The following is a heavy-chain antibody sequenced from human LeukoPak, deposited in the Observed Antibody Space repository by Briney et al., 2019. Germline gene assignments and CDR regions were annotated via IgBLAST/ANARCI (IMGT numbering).Heavy chain of an antibody. CDR2: IIPIFGTA. CDR3: ARVGRFPLRQDDAFDT. CDR1: GGTFSSYA. D-gene: IGHD3-16*01. J-gene: IGHJ3*02. V-gene: IGHV1-69*06. Sequence: SVKVSCKASGGTFSSYAISWVRQAPGQGLEWMGGIIPIFGTANYAQKFQGRVTITADKSTSTAYMELSSLRSEDTAVYYCARVGRFPLRQDDAFDTWGQGTMVTVSS.